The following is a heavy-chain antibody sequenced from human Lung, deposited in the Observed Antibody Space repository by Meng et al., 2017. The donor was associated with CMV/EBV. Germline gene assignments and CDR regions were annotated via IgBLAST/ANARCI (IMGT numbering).Heavy chain of an antibody. J-gene: IGHJ4*02. Sequence: FKNYGLIWVRQAPGKGLEWVGGISAYSGNTNYAQKIQDRVTMTTHTSSNTAYMELRSLRSDDTAIYYCARVVVHYYARGDNADYSDYWGQGTLVTVSS. CDR3: ARVVVHYYARGDNADYSDY. V-gene: IGHV1-18*04. CDR2: ISAYSGNT. D-gene: IGHD3-10*02. CDR1: FKNYG.